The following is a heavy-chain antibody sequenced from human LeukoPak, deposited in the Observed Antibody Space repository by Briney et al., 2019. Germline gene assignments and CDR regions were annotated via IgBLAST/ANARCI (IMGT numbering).Heavy chain of an antibody. D-gene: IGHD5-12*01. CDR1: GYTFTSYY. CDR3: AREYSGYGSDY. Sequence: ASAKVSCKASGYTFTSYYMHWVRQAPGQGLEWTGIINPSGGSTSYAQKFQGRVTMTRDTSTSTVYMELSSLRSEDTAVYYCAREYSGYGSDYWGQGTLVTVSS. J-gene: IGHJ4*02. CDR2: INPSGGST. V-gene: IGHV1-46*03.